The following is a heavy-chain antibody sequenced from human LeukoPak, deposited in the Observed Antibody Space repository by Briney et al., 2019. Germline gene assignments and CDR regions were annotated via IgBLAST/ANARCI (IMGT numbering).Heavy chain of an antibody. CDR2: IWYGGSNK. V-gene: IGHV3-30*02. D-gene: IGHD3-3*01. Sequence: GGSLRLSCAASGFTFSSYGMHWVRQAPGKGLEWVAVIWYGGSNKYYADSVKGRFTISRDNSKNTLYLQMNSLRAEDTAVYYCAKEALITIFGAYYMDVWGKGTTVTVSS. CDR1: GFTFSSYG. J-gene: IGHJ6*03. CDR3: AKEALITIFGAYYMDV.